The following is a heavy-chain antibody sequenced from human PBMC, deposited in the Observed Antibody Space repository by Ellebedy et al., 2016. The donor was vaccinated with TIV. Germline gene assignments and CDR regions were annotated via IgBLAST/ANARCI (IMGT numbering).Heavy chain of an antibody. CDR1: GGSISSSSYY. V-gene: IGHV4-39*07. CDR3: ARDGYCSSTSCLDAFDI. J-gene: IGHJ3*02. D-gene: IGHD2-2*03. Sequence: SETLSLXXTVSGGSISSSSYYWGWIRQPPGKGLEWIGSIYYSGSTYYNPSLKSRVTISVDTSKNQFSLKLSSVTAADTAVYYCARDGYCSSTSCLDAFDIWGQGTMVTVSS. CDR2: IYYSGST.